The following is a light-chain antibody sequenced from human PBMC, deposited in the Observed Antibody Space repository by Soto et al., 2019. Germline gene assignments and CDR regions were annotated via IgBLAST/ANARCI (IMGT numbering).Light chain of an antibody. CDR1: SGHSTYA. Sequence: QTVVTQSPSASASLGASVKLTCTLSSGHSTYAIAWHQQQSEKGPRFLMKINSDGSHSKGDGFFDRFSGSSSGAERHLTISSLQSEDEGDYYCQSLGTGIQVFGGGTKLTVL. CDR3: QSLGTGIQV. J-gene: IGLJ3*02. CDR2: INSDGSH. V-gene: IGLV4-69*01.